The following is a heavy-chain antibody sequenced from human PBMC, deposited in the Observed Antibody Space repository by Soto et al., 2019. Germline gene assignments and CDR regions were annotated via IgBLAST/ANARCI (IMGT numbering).Heavy chain of an antibody. CDR2: IYYSGST. J-gene: IGHJ4*02. V-gene: IGHV4-59*08. CDR1: GASISSYY. CDR3: ATLSYLYGVDC. Sequence: SETLSLTCTVSGASISSYYWSWVRQPPGKELEWIGYIYYSGSTNYNPSLKSRVTISVDTSKNQFSLKLSSVTAADTAVYYCATLSYLYGVDCWSQGTLVTVSS. D-gene: IGHD3-10*01.